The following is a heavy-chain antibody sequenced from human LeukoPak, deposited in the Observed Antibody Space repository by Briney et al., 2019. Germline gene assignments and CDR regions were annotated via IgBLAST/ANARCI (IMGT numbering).Heavy chain of an antibody. V-gene: IGHV3-72*01. J-gene: IGHJ4*02. CDR3: ATSSWYRLAY. CDR1: GFTFSDSF. Sequence: PAGGSLRLSCAASGFTFSDSFMSWVRQAPGKGLEWVGRSRNKADSCTAEYAASVKGRFTISRDESKNSLYLQISSLETEDAAVYYCATSSWYRLAYWGQGSLVTVSS. D-gene: IGHD6-13*01. CDR2: SRNKADSCTA.